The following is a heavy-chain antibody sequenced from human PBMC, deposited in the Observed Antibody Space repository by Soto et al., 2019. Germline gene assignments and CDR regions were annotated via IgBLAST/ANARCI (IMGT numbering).Heavy chain of an antibody. J-gene: IGHJ6*02. Sequence: GASVKVSCKASGYTFTGFYIHWVRQAPGEGLEWVGWINPNSGGTNYAQKFQVWVTMTRDTSISTAYMELGRLRSDDTAIYYCAKGRPPHYYGGIGYNPPHHYGMDVWGHGTTVTVSS. CDR2: INPNSGGT. CDR1: GYTFTGFY. CDR3: AKGRPPHYYGGIGYNPPHHYGMDV. V-gene: IGHV1-2*04. D-gene: IGHD3-10*01.